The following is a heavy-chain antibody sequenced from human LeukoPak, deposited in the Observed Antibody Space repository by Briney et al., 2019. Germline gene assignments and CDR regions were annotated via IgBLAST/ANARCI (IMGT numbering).Heavy chain of an antibody. CDR3: ARVPPYSSGYGGFDY. J-gene: IGHJ4*02. D-gene: IGHD5-18*01. CDR2: IYYSGST. Sequence: SETLSLTCSVSGGSISSYYWSWIRQPPGKRLEWIGYIYYSGSTYYNPSLKSRATISVDTSKNQFSLQLSSVTAADTAVYFCARVPPYSSGYGGFDYWGQGTLVTVSS. V-gene: IGHV4-59*01. CDR1: GGSISSYY.